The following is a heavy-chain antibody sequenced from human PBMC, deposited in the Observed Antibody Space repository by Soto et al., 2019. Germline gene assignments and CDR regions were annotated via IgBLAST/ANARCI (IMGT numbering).Heavy chain of an antibody. D-gene: IGHD2-15*01. V-gene: IGHV3-30*03. J-gene: IGHJ1*01. CDR2: IAYDASKK. CDR3: ASPYCSGGSCYLTEYFQH. CDR1: GFSFSYYA. Sequence: SGGGVVQPGRSLRLSCAASGFSFSYYAMHWVRQAPGKGLEWVAVIAYDASKKYYADSVKGRFTISRDNSKNTLYLQMNSLRDEDTAVYYCASPYCSGGSCYLTEYFQHWGQGTLVTVSS.